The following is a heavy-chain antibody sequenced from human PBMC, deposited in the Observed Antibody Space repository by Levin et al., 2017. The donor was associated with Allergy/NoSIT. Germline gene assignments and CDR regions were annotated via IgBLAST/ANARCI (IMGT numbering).Heavy chain of an antibody. CDR2: IKQDGGET. D-gene: IGHD5-12*01. CDR1: GFTFSGYW. CDR3: ARLRGGYDFDY. Sequence: GSLRLSCAASGFTFSGYWMSWVRQAPGKGLEWVANIKQDGGETDYVDSVKGRFTISRDNVKNSLHLQMNSLRVGDTAVYYCARLRGGYDFDYWGQGTLVTVSS. J-gene: IGHJ4*02. V-gene: IGHV3-7*01.